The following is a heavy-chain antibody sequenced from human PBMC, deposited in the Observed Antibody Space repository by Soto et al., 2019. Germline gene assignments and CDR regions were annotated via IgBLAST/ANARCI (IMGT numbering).Heavy chain of an antibody. CDR2: IYTGGLT. D-gene: IGHD2-15*01. V-gene: IGHV3-66*01. CDR1: GFTVGSNY. J-gene: IGHJ4*02. Sequence: EVQLVDSGGALVQTGGSLRLSCAASGFTVGSNYMNWVRQAPGKGLEWVSVIYTGGLTSYADSVKGRFTISRDDSSNTLYLQMSSLRTDDTAVYYCARTIGGASSLYFDYWGQGTLVTVSS. CDR3: ARTIGGASSLYFDY.